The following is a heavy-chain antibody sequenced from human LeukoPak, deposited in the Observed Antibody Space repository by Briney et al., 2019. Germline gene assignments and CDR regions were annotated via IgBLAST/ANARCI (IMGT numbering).Heavy chain of an antibody. CDR2: IRSKGYGGTT. CDR1: GFTFGDYA. D-gene: IGHD5-18*01. J-gene: IGHJ4*02. CDR3: TRDVRHSYGPPSDY. Sequence: PGGSLRLSCTGSGFTFGDYAMSWVRQAPGKGLEWVGFIRSKGYGGTTEYAASVKGRFTISRDDFKSVAYLQMNSLITEDTAVYCCTRDVRHSYGPPSDYWGQGTLVIVSS. V-gene: IGHV3-49*04.